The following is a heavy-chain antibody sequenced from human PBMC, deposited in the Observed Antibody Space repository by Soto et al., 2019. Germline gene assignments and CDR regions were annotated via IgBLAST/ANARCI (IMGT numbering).Heavy chain of an antibody. D-gene: IGHD6-13*01. Sequence: PSETLSLTCAVYGGSFSGYYWSWIRQPPGKGLEWIGEINHSGSTNYNPSLKSRVTISVDTSKNQFSLKLSSVTAADTAVYYCGRGGKQQLVWGVYFDYWGQGTLVTVSS. CDR3: GRGGKQQLVWGVYFDY. V-gene: IGHV4-34*01. CDR1: GGSFSGYY. J-gene: IGHJ4*02. CDR2: INHSGST.